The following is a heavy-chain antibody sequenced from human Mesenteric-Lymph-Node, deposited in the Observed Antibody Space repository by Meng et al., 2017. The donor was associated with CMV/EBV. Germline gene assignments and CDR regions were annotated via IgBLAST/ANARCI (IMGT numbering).Heavy chain of an antibody. V-gene: IGHV4-34*01. CDR1: GGSFSGYY. D-gene: IGHD2-2*01. Sequence: SETLSLTCAVYGGSFSGYYWSWIRQPPGKGLEWIGEINHSGSTNYNPSLKSRVTISVDTSKNQFSLKLSSVTAADTAVYYCARGVVPACAFDIWGQGTMVTVSS. CDR3: ARGVVPACAFDI. CDR2: INHSGST. J-gene: IGHJ3*02.